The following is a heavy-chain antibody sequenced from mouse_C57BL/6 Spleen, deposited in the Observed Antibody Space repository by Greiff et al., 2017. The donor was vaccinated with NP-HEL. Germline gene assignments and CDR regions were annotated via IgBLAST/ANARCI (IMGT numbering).Heavy chain of an antibody. J-gene: IGHJ2*01. CDR2: ISGGGGNT. Sequence: EVMLVESGGGLVKPGGSLKLSCAASGFTFSSYTMSWVRQTPEKRLEWVATISGGGGNTYYPDSVKGRFTISRDNAKNTLYLQMSSLRSEDTALYYCARRGSNYPFDYWGQGTTLTVSS. CDR1: GFTFSSYT. V-gene: IGHV5-9*01. D-gene: IGHD2-5*01. CDR3: ARRGSNYPFDY.